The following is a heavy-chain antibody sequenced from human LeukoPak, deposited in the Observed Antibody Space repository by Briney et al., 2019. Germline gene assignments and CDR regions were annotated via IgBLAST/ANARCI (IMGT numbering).Heavy chain of an antibody. J-gene: IGHJ6*03. CDR3: ARAKFGYSYGYFYYYYMDV. CDR2: INPNSGGT. D-gene: IGHD5-18*01. Sequence: GASVKVSCKASGYTFTGYYMHWVRQAPGQGLEWMGWINPNSGGTNYAQKLQGRVTMTTDTSTSTAYMELRSLRSDDTAVYYCARAKFGYSYGYFYYYYMDVWGKGTTVTVSS. CDR1: GYTFTGYY. V-gene: IGHV1-2*02.